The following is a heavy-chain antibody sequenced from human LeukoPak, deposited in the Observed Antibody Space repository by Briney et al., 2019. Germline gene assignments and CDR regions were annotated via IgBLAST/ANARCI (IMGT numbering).Heavy chain of an antibody. CDR2: ISGSGGST. Sequence: PGGSLRLSCAASGFTFSSYAMSWVRQAPGKGLEWVSAISGSGGSTYYADSVKGRFTISRDNSKNTLYLQMNSLRAEGTAVYYCAKDEGYSYGYSYYWGQGTLVTVSS. J-gene: IGHJ4*02. CDR1: GFTFSSYA. CDR3: AKDEGYSYGYSYY. V-gene: IGHV3-23*01. D-gene: IGHD5-18*01.